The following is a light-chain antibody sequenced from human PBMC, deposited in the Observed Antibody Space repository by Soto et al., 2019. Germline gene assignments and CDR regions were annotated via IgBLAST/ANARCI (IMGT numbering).Light chain of an antibody. CDR3: SSYAGL. Sequence: QSVLTQPPSASGSPGQSVTISCTGTSSDVGGYNYVSWYQQHPGKAPKLMIYEVSKRPSGVPDRFSGSKSGNTASLTVSGLQAEDEADYFCSSYAGLFGTGTKVTVL. CDR2: EVS. CDR1: SSDVGGYNY. V-gene: IGLV2-8*01. J-gene: IGLJ1*01.